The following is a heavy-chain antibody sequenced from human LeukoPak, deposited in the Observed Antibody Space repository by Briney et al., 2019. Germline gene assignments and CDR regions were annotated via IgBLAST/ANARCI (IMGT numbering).Heavy chain of an antibody. CDR3: ARARTRTSCYTCPGASGRGAFDP. J-gene: IGHJ5*02. CDR1: GGSFSGYY. D-gene: IGHD2-2*02. CDR2: INHSGST. V-gene: IGHV4-34*01. Sequence: SETLSLTCAVYGGSFSGYYWSWIRQPPGKGLEWIGEINHSGSTNYNPSLKSRVTISVDTSKNQFSLKLSSVTAADTAVYYCARARTRTSCYTCPGASGRGAFDPWGQGTLVTVSS.